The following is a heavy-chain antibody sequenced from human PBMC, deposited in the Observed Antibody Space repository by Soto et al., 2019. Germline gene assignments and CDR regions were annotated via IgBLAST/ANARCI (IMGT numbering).Heavy chain of an antibody. Sequence: SETLSLTCAVSGYSISSGYYWGWIRQPPGKGLEWIGSISHSGSTYYNPSLKSRVTISVDTSKKQFSLKLTSVTAADTAVYYCAILREWGDSPGPFDLWCQGTMVTV. J-gene: IGHJ4*02. CDR1: GYSISSGYY. D-gene: IGHD3-16*01. CDR2: ISHSGST. V-gene: IGHV4-38-2*01. CDR3: AILREWGDSPGPFDL.